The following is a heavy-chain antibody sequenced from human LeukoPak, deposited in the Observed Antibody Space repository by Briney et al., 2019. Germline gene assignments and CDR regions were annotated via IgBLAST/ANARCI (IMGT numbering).Heavy chain of an antibody. D-gene: IGHD6-19*01. CDR3: ATSLFTSGWYYFDY. J-gene: IGHJ4*02. Sequence: QPGGSLRLSCAASGFTFSTYAMSWVRQAPGKGLEWVSTIGGSGGSTYYADSVKGRFTISRDNSKNTLYLQMNSLRAEDTAVYYCATSLFTSGWYYFDYWGQGTLVTVSS. CDR1: GFTFSTYA. V-gene: IGHV3-23*01. CDR2: IGGSGGST.